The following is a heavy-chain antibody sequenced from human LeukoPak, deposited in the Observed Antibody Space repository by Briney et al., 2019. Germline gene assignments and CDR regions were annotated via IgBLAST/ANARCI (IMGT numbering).Heavy chain of an antibody. V-gene: IGHV3-33*06. J-gene: IGHJ5*02. CDR1: GFTSSSYG. CDR2: IWYDGSNK. D-gene: IGHD2-21*02. CDR3: AKDGSAYCGGDCYPGGNNWFDP. Sequence: PGGSLRLSCAASGFTSSSYGMLWVRQARGKGLEWVAVIWYDGSNKYYADSVKGRFTICRDNSKNTLYLQMNRLRAEDTAVYYCAKDGSAYCGGDCYPGGNNWFDPWGQGTLVTVSS.